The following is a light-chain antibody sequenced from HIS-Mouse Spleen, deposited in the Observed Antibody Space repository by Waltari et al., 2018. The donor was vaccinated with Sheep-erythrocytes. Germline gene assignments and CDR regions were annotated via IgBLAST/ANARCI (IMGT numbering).Light chain of an antibody. Sequence: QSVLTQPPSASGTPGQRVTISCSGSSSNIGSNTVNWYQQLPGTAPKLLIYSNNQRPSGVPDRFSGSKSGPSASLAISVLQSEDEADYYCAAWDDSLNGPVFGGGTKLTVL. CDR2: SNN. V-gene: IGLV1-44*01. CDR3: AAWDDSLNGPV. J-gene: IGLJ3*02. CDR1: SSNIGSNT.